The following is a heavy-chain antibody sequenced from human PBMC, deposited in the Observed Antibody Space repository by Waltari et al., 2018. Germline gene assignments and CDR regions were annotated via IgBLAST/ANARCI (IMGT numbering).Heavy chain of an antibody. CDR1: GGSFTFFY. J-gene: IGHJ5*02. Sequence: QVQLQQWGAGLLKPSETLSLTCAVSGGSFTFFYWTWIRQSPGKGLEWIGEINPRGTTNYSPSLRSRGSISSDTSKNQFSLKLTSVTAADTAVYYCARADRGPRSGSSATPAWGPWGQGTLVTVSS. V-gene: IGHV4-34*01. CDR3: ARADRGPRSGSSATPAWGP. CDR2: INPRGTT. D-gene: IGHD1-26*01.